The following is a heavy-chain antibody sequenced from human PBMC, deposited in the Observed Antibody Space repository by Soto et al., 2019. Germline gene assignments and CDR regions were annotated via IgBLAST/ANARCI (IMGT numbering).Heavy chain of an antibody. V-gene: IGHV3-30*18. D-gene: IGHD3-22*01. CDR3: ANPFQPSGYYYYIWFFDF. Sequence: QVQLVESGGGVVQPGRSLRLSCAASGFTFNGYGMHWVRQAPGKGLEWVAVISYNGRTEYYADSVKDRFTISRDNSKDTLYLQMDSLRAEDTAVYYFANPFQPSGYYYYIWFFDFWGRGTLVTVSS. CDR2: ISYNGRTE. CDR1: GFTFNGYG. J-gene: IGHJ2*01.